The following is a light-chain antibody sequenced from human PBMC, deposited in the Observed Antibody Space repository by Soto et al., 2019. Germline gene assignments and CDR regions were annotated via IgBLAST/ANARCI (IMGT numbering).Light chain of an antibody. CDR2: NVS. Sequence: QSVLTQPASVSGSPGQSITISCTGSSGDVGGYNYVSWYQHHPGKAPKLLIYNVSARPSGVSNRFSGSKSGNTASLTISGLQAEDEADYYCNSYTTSSTLVFGGGTKLTVL. V-gene: IGLV2-14*03. J-gene: IGLJ3*02. CDR3: NSYTTSSTLV. CDR1: SGDVGGYNY.